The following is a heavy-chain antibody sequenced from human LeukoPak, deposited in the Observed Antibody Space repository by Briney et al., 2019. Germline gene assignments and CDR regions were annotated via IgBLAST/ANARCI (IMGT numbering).Heavy chain of an antibody. J-gene: IGHJ4*02. CDR2: INPNSGGT. CDR1: GYTFTGYY. D-gene: IGHD1-7*01. CDR3: AREGGNWNYKFDY. Sequence: ASVKVSCKASGYTFTGYYMHWVRQAPGQGLEWMGRINPNSGGTNYAQKFQGRVTMTRDTSISTAYMELSRLRSDDTAVYYCAREGGNWNYKFDYWGQGTLITVSS. V-gene: IGHV1-2*06.